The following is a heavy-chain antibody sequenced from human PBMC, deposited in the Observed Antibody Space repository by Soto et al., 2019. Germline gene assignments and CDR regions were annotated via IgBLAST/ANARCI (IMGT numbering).Heavy chain of an antibody. CDR2: ISGSGGST. CDR3: AKDRIEVGVVRGAFDI. V-gene: IGHV3-23*04. J-gene: IGHJ3*02. Sequence: EVQIVESGGGLVQAGGSLRLSCVASGFTFSSYAMSWVRQAPGKGLEWVSAISGSGGSTYYADSVKGRFTISRDNSKNTLYLQMNSLRAEDTAVYYCAKDRIEVGVVRGAFDIWGQGTMVTVSS. D-gene: IGHD2-15*01. CDR1: GFTFSSYA.